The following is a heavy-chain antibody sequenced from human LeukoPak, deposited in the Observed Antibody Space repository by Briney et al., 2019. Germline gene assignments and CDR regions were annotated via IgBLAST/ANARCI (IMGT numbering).Heavy chain of an antibody. CDR1: GGSISSYY. J-gene: IGHJ4*02. CDR3: ARDLGDYDSSGFDY. Sequence: SETLSLTCTVYGGSISSYYWSWIRQPPGKGLEWIGYIYYSGSTNYNPSLKSRVTISVDTSKNQFSLKLSSVTAADTAVYYCARDLGDYDSSGFDYWGQGTLVTVSS. V-gene: IGHV4-59*01. D-gene: IGHD3-22*01. CDR2: IYYSGST.